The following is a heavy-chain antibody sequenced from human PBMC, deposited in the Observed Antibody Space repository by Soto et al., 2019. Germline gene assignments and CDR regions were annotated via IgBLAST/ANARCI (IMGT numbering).Heavy chain of an antibody. CDR3: ARGGGNSARDAFDI. V-gene: IGHV4-61*01. Sequence: SETLSLTCTVSGGSVSSGSYYWSWIRQPPGKGLEWIGYMYYSGSTNYNPSLAGRVSTSVDTPKNQFSLRLSCVTAADTAVYYCARGGGNSARDAFDIWGQGTTVTVSS. CDR2: MYYSGST. J-gene: IGHJ3*02. CDR1: GGSVSSGSYY. D-gene: IGHD1-1*01.